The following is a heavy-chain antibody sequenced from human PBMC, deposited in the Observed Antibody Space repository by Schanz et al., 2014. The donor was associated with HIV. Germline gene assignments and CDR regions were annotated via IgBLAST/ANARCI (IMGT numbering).Heavy chain of an antibody. J-gene: IGHJ4*02. Sequence: QVQLVESGGGVVQPGRSLRLSCAASGFTFSIFGMHWVRQAPGKGLEWVAIIGYDGSNKYYADSVKGRFTISRDNSKNTLYLQMNSLRAEDTAVYFCAKFPPYGGGAYYFDYWGQGALVTVSS. CDR2: IGYDGSNK. CDR1: GFTFSIFG. D-gene: IGHD4-17*01. V-gene: IGHV3-33*06. CDR3: AKFPPYGGGAYYFDY.